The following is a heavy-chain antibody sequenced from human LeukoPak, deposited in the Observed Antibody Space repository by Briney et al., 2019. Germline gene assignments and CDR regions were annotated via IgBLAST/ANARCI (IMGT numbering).Heavy chain of an antibody. CDR1: GFTFDDYG. CDR3: ARVHRSAWTYDFDY. V-gene: IGHV3-20*04. D-gene: IGHD6-19*01. J-gene: IGHJ4*02. Sequence: PGGSLRLSCAASGFTFDDYGMSWVRQAPGKGLEWVSGINWNGGSTGYADSEKGRFTISRDNAKTSLYLQMNSLRAEDTALYYCARVHRSAWTYDFDYWGQGTLVTVSS. CDR2: INWNGGST.